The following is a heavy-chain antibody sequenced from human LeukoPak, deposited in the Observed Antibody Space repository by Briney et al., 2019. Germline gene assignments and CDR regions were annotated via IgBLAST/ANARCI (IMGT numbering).Heavy chain of an antibody. Sequence: SETLSLTCTVSGGSISSYYWSWIRQPPGQGLEWIGYIYYSGSTNYNPSLKSRVTISVDTSKNQFSLKLSSVTAADTAVYYCARENQDCSSTSCSYWFDPWGQGTLVTVSS. V-gene: IGHV4-59*01. J-gene: IGHJ5*02. D-gene: IGHD2-2*01. CDR2: IYYSGST. CDR1: GGSISSYY. CDR3: ARENQDCSSTSCSYWFDP.